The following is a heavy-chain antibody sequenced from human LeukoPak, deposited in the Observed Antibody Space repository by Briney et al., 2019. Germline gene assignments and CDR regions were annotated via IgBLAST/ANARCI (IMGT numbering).Heavy chain of an antibody. CDR1: GGSISSYY. J-gene: IGHJ3*02. V-gene: IGHV4-59*01. CDR2: IYYSGST. D-gene: IGHD3-3*01. CDR3: ASFGVTIFGVVHDI. Sequence: KASETLSLTCTVSGGSISSYYWSWIRQPPGKGLEWIGYIYYSGSTNYSPSLKSRVTISVDTSKNQFSLKLSSVTAADTAVYYCASFGVTIFGVVHDIWGQGTMVTVSS.